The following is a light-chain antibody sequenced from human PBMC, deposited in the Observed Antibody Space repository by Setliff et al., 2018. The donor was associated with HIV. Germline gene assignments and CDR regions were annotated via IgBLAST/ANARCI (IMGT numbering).Light chain of an antibody. V-gene: IGLV2-14*03. J-gene: IGLJ1*01. CDR3: SSYAVTNTLP. Sequence: QSVLTQPPSASGSPGQSVTISCTGTNSDVGGYHYVSWYQQHPGKAPKLIIYEVRHRPSGVSNRFSGSKSGNTASLTISGLQAEDEADYYCSSYAVTNTLPFGTGTKVTVL. CDR1: NSDVGGYHY. CDR2: EVR.